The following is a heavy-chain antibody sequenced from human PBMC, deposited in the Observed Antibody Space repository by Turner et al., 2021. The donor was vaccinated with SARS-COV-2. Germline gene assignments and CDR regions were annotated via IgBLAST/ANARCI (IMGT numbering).Heavy chain of an antibody. CDR3: ARDRVQLGPVGMDV. J-gene: IGHJ6*04. Sequence: QVQLQESGPGLVKPSKTLSLTSTVSGGSISSYYWSWIRQPAGKGLEWIGRIYTSGSTNYNPSLKSRVTMSVDTSKNQFSLKLSAVTAADTAVYYCARDRVQLGPVGMDVWGKGTTVTVSS. D-gene: IGHD6-6*01. V-gene: IGHV4-4*07. CDR1: GGSISSYY. CDR2: IYTSGST.